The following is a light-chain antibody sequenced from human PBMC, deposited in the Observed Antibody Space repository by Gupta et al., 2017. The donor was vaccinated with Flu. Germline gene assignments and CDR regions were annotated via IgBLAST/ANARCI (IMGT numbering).Light chain of an antibody. CDR1: SSNIGSNI. V-gene: IGLV1-44*01. Sequence: QSVLTQPPSASGTPGQRVTISCSGSSSNIGSNIVSWYQQNPGTAPKLLIYSNNQQPSGVPGRFSGSKSGTSASLAISRHQSEDEADYYCAAWDDSLNGRVFGGGTKLTVL. CDR2: SNN. J-gene: IGLJ3*02. CDR3: AAWDDSLNGRV.